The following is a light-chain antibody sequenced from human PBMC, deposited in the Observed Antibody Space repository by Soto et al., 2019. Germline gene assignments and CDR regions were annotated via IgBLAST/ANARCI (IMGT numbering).Light chain of an antibody. CDR1: QRGTTY. J-gene: IGKJ1*01. Sequence: IVFTQSPATFTLFRVETATGSCKANQRGTTYLECYQKIHGQAPRLLIYDDFNSYTGIPARFSGSGSGTDVSFSFRRLEPEDFAVYFCQQRCNWALTFGQETKVDIK. CDR3: QQRCNWALT. CDR2: DDF. V-gene: IGKV3-11*01.